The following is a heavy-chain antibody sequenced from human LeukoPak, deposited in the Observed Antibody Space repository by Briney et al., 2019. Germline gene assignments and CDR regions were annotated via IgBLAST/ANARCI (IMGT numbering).Heavy chain of an antibody. V-gene: IGHV1-2*04. Sequence: VASVKVSYKASGYTFTGYYMHWVRQAPGQGLEWMGWINPNSGGTNYAQKFQGWVTMTRDTSISTAYMELSRLRSDDTAVYYCAREGNDSSGYYYWGQGTLVTVSS. J-gene: IGHJ4*02. CDR2: INPNSGGT. D-gene: IGHD3-22*01. CDR1: GYTFTGYY. CDR3: AREGNDSSGYYY.